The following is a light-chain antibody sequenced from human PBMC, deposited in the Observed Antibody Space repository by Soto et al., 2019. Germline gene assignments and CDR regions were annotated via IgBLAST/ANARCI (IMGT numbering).Light chain of an antibody. J-gene: IGKJ5*01. CDR3: QQYGSSIT. V-gene: IGKV3-20*01. CDR2: AAS. Sequence: TQSPATLSVSPGDRATLSCRASQSINSNLAWYQQQPGQAPRLLIYAASSLQSGVPSRFSGSGSGTDFTLTISRLEPEDFAVYYCQQYGSSITFGQGTRLEIK. CDR1: QSINSN.